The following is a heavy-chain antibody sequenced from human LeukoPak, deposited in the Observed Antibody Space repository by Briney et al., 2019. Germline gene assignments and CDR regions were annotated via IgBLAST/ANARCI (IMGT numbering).Heavy chain of an antibody. CDR1: GYTFTSYG. CDR2: INPNSGGA. D-gene: IGHD3-3*01. CDR3: ARGTTIFGVAPPDY. J-gene: IGHJ4*02. V-gene: IGHV1-2*02. Sequence: GASVKVSCKASGYTFTSYGISWVRQAPGQGLEWMGWINPNSGGANYAQKFQGSITMTRDTSISTAYMELSRLRSDDTAVYYCARGTTIFGVAPPDYWGQGTLVTVSS.